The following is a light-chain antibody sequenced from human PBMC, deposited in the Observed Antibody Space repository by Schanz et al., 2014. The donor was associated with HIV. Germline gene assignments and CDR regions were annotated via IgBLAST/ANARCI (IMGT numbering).Light chain of an antibody. CDR3: ATWDDSLEGWV. Sequence: QSVLTQPPSASGTPGQRVTISCSGSSSNIGSNSVYWYQQLPGTAPKLLIYRNNQRPSGVPDRFSGSQSGTSASLAISGLQSEDESDFFCATWDDSLEGWVFGGGTKLTVL. V-gene: IGLV1-44*01. CDR2: RNN. J-gene: IGLJ3*02. CDR1: SSNIGSNS.